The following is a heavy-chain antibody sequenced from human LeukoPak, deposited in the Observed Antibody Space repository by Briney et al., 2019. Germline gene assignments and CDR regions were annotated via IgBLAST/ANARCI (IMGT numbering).Heavy chain of an antibody. CDR1: GFTFTSCA. J-gene: IGHJ4*02. CDR3: AKGETEAGTLTHGY. V-gene: IGHV3-23*01. D-gene: IGHD1-7*01. Sequence: GGSLRLSCAASGFTFTSCAMSWVRQAPGKGLEWVSAISGSGGSTYYADSVKGRFTISGDNSQNTLYLQMNSLRAEDTAEYYCAKGETEAGTLTHGYWGQGTLVTVSS. CDR2: ISGSGGST.